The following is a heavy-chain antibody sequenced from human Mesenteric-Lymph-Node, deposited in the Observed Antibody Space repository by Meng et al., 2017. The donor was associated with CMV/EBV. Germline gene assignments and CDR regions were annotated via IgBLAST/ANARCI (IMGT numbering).Heavy chain of an antibody. CDR1: SEA. Sequence: SEAISWVRQAPGQGLEWMGGIIPIFGTANYAQKFQGRVTITADKSTSTAYMELSSLRSEDTAVYYCARGSGGPMVRGVIIENYYFDYWGQGTLVTVSS. CDR2: IIPIFGTA. CDR3: ARGSGGPMVRGVIIENYYFDY. J-gene: IGHJ4*02. V-gene: IGHV1-69*06. D-gene: IGHD3-10*01.